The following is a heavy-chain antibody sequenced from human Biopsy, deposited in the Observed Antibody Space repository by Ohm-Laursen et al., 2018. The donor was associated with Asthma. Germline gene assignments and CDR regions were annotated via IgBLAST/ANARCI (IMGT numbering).Heavy chain of an antibody. CDR2: ISWNSGSI. CDR1: GFTFDDYA. Sequence: SLRLSCAASGFTFDDYAMHWVRQAPGKGLEWVSGISWNSGSIGYADSVKGRFTISRDNAKNSLYLQMNSLRAEDAALYYCAKGEWELLEANFNYWGQGTLVTVSS. D-gene: IGHD1-26*01. J-gene: IGHJ4*02. CDR3: AKGEWELLEANFNY. V-gene: IGHV3-9*01.